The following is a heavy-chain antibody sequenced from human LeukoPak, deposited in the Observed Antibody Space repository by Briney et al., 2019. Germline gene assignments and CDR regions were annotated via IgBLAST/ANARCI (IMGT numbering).Heavy chain of an antibody. J-gene: IGHJ3*02. CDR3: ANLKVYAFDI. Sequence: GGSLRLSCAASGFTFSDYYMSWIRQAPGKGLEWVSYISSSSSYTNYADSVKGRFTISRDNSKNTLYLQMNSLRAEDTAIYYCANLKVYAFDIWGQGTMVTVSS. D-gene: IGHD5/OR15-5a*01. V-gene: IGHV3-11*03. CDR1: GFTFSDYY. CDR2: ISSSSSYT.